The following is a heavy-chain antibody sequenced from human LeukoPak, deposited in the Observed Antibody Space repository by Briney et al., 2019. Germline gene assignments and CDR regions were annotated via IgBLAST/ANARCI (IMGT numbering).Heavy chain of an antibody. D-gene: IGHD3-22*01. V-gene: IGHV3-21*01. CDR3: ARDIGVSGYYYEEDAFDI. J-gene: IGHJ3*02. CDR1: GFTFSSYS. Sequence: KSGGSLRLSCAASGFTFSSYSMNWVRQAPGKWLEWVSSISGSSSYIYYPDSVKGRFTISRDNAKNSLYLQMNGLRAEDTAVYYCARDIGVSGYYYEEDAFDIWGQGTMVTVSS. CDR2: ISGSSSYI.